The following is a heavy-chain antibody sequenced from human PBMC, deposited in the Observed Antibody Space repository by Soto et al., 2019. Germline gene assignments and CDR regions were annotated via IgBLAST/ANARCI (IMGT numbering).Heavy chain of an antibody. CDR1: GFTFSTYE. Sequence: PVGSLRLSCVASGFTFSTYEMNWVRQAPGKGLEWVSYISSSGTTIYYADSVTGRFTISRDNAKNSLYLQMNSLRVEDSAIYYCTRDLYSYDVWGQGTLVTVSS. J-gene: IGHJ4*02. V-gene: IGHV3-48*03. CDR3: TRDLYSYDV. CDR2: ISSSGTTI. D-gene: IGHD3-16*01.